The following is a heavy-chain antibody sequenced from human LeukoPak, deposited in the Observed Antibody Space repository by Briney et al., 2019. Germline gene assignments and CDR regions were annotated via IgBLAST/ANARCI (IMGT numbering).Heavy chain of an antibody. CDR3: ARDPVYSYGFDP. D-gene: IGHD5-18*01. CDR1: GGSISSGSYY. J-gene: IGHJ5*02. V-gene: IGHV4-61*02. Sequence: PSETLSLTCTVSGGSISSGSYYWSWIRQPAGKGLEWIGRIYTSGSTNYNPSLKSRVTISVDTYKNEFSMKLSSVTAADTAVYYCARDPVYSYGFDPWGKGTMVTVSS. CDR2: IYTSGST.